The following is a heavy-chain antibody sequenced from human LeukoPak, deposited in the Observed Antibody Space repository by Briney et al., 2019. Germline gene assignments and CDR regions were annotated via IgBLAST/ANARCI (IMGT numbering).Heavy chain of an antibody. V-gene: IGHV4-30-4*01. CDR2: IYYSGST. J-gene: IGHJ4*02. D-gene: IGHD6-13*01. CDR3: ARVASSSWDSEFDY. CDR1: GGSISSGDYY. Sequence: SETLSLTCTVSGGSISSGDYYWSWIRQPPGKGLEWIGYIYYSGSTYYNPSLKSRVTISVDTSKNQFSLKLSSVTAADTAVYYCARVASSSWDSEFDYWGQGTLVTVSS.